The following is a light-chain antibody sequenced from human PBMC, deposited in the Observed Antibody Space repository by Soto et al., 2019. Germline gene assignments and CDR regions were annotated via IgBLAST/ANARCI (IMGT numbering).Light chain of an antibody. CDR2: FNN. J-gene: IGLJ3*02. CDR1: SSNIGNNA. V-gene: IGLV1-36*01. Sequence: QSVLTQPPSVSEAPRQRVTISCSGSSSNIGNNAVNWYQLLPGTAPNVLIYFNNQRPSGVPDRFSGSKSGTSASLAISGLQSEDEADYFCAAWDDSLNGWVFGGGTKLTVL. CDR3: AAWDDSLNGWV.